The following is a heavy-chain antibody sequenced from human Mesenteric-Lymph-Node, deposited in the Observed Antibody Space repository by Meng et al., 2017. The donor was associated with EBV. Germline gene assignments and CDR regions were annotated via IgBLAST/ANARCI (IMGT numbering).Heavy chain of an antibody. V-gene: IGHV3-23*01. Sequence: WVCWGGLVCAGGARGLSCAAFGFIFNNYAMGWVRQAPGKGLEWGSGLSRSGSSTYYADSVRGRFTISRDNSKSTLFLQMNSLRVEDTAIYYCAKRYAQFDSWGQGTLVTVSS. J-gene: IGHJ4*02. CDR3: AKRYAQFDS. CDR1: GFIFNNYA. D-gene: IGHD3-9*01. CDR2: LSRSGSST.